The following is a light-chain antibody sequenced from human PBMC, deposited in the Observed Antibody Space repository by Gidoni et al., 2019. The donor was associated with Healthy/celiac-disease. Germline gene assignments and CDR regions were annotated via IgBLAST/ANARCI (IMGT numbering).Light chain of an antibody. J-gene: IGKJ1*01. CDR3: QQYGSSTWT. CDR1: QSVSSSY. CDR2: GAS. V-gene: IGKV3-20*01. Sequence: IVLTQSPGTLSLSPGERATLPCRASQSVSSSYLAWYQQNPGQAPRLLIYGASSRATGIPDRCSGSGSGKDFTLTISRLEPEDFAVYYCQQYGSSTWTFGQGTKVEIK.